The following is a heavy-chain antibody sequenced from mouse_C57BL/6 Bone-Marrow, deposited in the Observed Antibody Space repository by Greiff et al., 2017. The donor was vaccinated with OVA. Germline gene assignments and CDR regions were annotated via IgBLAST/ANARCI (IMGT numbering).Heavy chain of an antibody. J-gene: IGHJ1*03. CDR3: ARRLLRQCPH. D-gene: IGHD2-3*01. CDR1: GYTFTSYG. CDR2: IYPRSGNT. V-gene: IGHV1-81*01. Sequence: VQLQQSGAELARPGASVKLSCKASGYTFTSYGISWVKQRTGQGLEWIGEIYPRSGNTYYNEKFKGKATLTVDKSSSTAYMELRSLTSEDSAVYFCARRLLRQCPHWGTGTTVTVSS.